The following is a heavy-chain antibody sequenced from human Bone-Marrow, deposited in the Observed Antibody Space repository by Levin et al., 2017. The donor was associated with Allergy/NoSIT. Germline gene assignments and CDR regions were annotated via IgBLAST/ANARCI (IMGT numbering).Heavy chain of an antibody. Sequence: SQTLSLTCTVSGGSISSSSYYWGWIRQPPGKGLEWIGSIYYGGSTYYNPSLKSRVTISVDTSKNQFSLKLSSVTAADTAVYYCATRNSCTSTSCQKYFDYWGQGTLLTVSS. J-gene: IGHJ4*02. CDR2: IYYGGST. CDR1: GGSISSSSYY. V-gene: IGHV4-39*01. D-gene: IGHD2-2*01. CDR3: ATRNSCTSTSCQKYFDY.